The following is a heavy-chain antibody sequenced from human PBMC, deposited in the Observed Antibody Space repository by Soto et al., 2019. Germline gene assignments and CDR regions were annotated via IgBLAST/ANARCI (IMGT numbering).Heavy chain of an antibody. V-gene: IGHV1-2*04. CDR2: INPNSGGT. Sequence: GASVKVSCKASGYTFTGYYMHWVRQAPGQGLEWMGWINPNSGGTNYAQKFQGWVTMTRDTSISTAYMELSRLRSDDTAVYYCARGPSIAAENYFDYWGQGTLVTVS. CDR1: GYTFTGYY. D-gene: IGHD6-13*01. CDR3: ARGPSIAAENYFDY. J-gene: IGHJ4*02.